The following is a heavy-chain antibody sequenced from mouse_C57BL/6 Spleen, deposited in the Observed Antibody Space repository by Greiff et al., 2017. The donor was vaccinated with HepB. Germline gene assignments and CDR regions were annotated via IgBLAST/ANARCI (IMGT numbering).Heavy chain of an antibody. J-gene: IGHJ2*01. CDR2: INPYNGGT. CDR1: GYTFTDYY. V-gene: IGHV1-19*01. Sequence: EVQLQQSGPVLVKPGASVKMSCKASGYTFTDYYMNWVKQSHGKSLEWIGVINPYNGGTSYNQKFKGKATLTVDKSSSTAYMELNSLTSEDSAVYYCARYDYDPYFGYWGQGTTLTVSS. D-gene: IGHD2-4*01. CDR3: ARYDYDPYFGY.